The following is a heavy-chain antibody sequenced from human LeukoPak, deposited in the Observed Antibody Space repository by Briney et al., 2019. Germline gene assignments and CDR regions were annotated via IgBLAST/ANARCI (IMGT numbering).Heavy chain of an antibody. CDR2: IYYSGST. V-gene: IGHV4-31*01. D-gene: IGHD4-17*01. CDR1: GGSISSGGYY. CDR3: ARDRSTVTTRVYYGMDV. J-gene: IGHJ6*04. Sequence: SETLSLTCTVSGGSISSGGYYWSWIRQHPGKGLEWIGYIYYSGSTYYNPSLKSQVTISVDTSKNQFSLKLSSVTAADTAVYYCARDRSTVTTRVYYGMDVWGKGTTVTVSS.